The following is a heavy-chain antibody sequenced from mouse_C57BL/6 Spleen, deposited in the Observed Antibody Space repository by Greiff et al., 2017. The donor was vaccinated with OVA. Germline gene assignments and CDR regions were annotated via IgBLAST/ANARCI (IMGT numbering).Heavy chain of an antibody. CDR2: IRSSSSTL. V-gene: IGHV5-17*01. D-gene: IGHD2-2*01. CDR1: GFTFSDYG. Sequence: EVMLVESGGGLVKPGGSLKLSCAASGFTFSDYGMHWVRQAPEKGLEWVAYIRSSSSTLYYADTVKGRFTISRDNAKNTLFLQMTSLRSEDTAMYYCARLGLSYYFDYWGQGTTLTVSS. CDR3: ARLGLSYYFDY. J-gene: IGHJ2*01.